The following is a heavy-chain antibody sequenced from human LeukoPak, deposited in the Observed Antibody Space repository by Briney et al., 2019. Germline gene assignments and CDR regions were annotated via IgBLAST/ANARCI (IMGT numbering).Heavy chain of an antibody. CDR3: ARTRTLPIAGGFDT. CDR2: ISTDGSST. CDR1: GFTLSSYW. V-gene: IGHV3-74*01. Sequence: PGGSLRLSCAASGFTLSSYWMHWVRQGPGKGLVWVSRISTDGSSTDYADSVKGRFTISRENAKNTLYLQMNSLRAEDTAVYYCARTRTLPIAGGFDTWGQGSLVTASS. D-gene: IGHD3-16*01. J-gene: IGHJ5*02.